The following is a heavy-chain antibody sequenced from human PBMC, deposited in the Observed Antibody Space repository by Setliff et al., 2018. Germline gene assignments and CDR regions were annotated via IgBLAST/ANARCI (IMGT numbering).Heavy chain of an antibody. CDR1: GYSISSGFY. D-gene: IGHD3-10*01. CDR3: ARALLWFGEGMDV. Sequence: PSETLSLTCAVSGYSISSGFYWSWIRQPPGKGLEWVGYMYNSGNTNYNPSLRRRVAISVDKSKNQFSLKLSSVTAADTAVYYCARALLWFGEGMDVWGKGTTVTVSS. CDR2: MYNSGNT. V-gene: IGHV4-61*01. J-gene: IGHJ6*03.